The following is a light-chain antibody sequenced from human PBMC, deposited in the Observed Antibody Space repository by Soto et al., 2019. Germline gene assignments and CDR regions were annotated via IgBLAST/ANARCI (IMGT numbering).Light chain of an antibody. CDR2: QAS. J-gene: IGKJ3*01. Sequence: DIQMTQSPSTLSVHVGDRVTITCRASQSISRWSAWYQQKPGKAPKLLIYQASSLESGVPSRFSGGGSGTEFTLTISSLQPDDFATYYCQQYNTYSFTFGPGTKVDIK. CDR1: QSISRW. CDR3: QQYNTYSFT. V-gene: IGKV1-5*03.